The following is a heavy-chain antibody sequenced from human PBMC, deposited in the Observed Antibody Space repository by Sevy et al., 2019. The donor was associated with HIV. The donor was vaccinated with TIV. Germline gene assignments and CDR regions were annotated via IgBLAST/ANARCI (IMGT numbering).Heavy chain of an antibody. Sequence: ASVKVSCKASGYTFTSYYMHWVRQAPGQGLEWMGIINPTGGSTRYEQRFQGRVTMTRDTPTSKVYMELSSLGSEDMAVYYCARDHSWNKGTYFDFWGQGTLVTVSS. J-gene: IGHJ4*02. D-gene: IGHD1-1*01. V-gene: IGHV1-46*03. CDR1: GYTFTSYY. CDR3: ARDHSWNKGTYFDF. CDR2: INPTGGST.